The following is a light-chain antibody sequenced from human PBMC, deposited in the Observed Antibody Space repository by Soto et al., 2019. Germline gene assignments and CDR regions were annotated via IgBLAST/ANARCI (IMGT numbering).Light chain of an antibody. CDR1: SSDVGGYNY. CDR3: SSYTSSSSLV. J-gene: IGLJ1*01. Sequence: QSVLTQPASVSGSPGQSITISCTGTSSDVGGYNYVAWYQQHPGKAPNLMIYEVSNRPSGVSNRFSGSKSGNTASLTISGPQAEDEADYYCSSYTSSSSLVFGTGTTVTVL. V-gene: IGLV2-14*01. CDR2: EVS.